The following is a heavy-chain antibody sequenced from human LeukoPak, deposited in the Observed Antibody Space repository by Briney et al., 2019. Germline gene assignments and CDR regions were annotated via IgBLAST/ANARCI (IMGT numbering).Heavy chain of an antibody. J-gene: IGHJ4*02. D-gene: IGHD1-1*01. CDR2: IGGFGGST. CDR1: GFILSNYA. CDR3: ARRYAPFDY. V-gene: IGHV3-23*01. Sequence: GGSLRLSCAASGFILSNYAMSWVRQAPEKGLEWVSAIGGFGGSTDYADSVKGRFTISRDNSKNTLYLQMNSLRAEDTAVYYCARRYAPFDYWGQGTLVTVSS.